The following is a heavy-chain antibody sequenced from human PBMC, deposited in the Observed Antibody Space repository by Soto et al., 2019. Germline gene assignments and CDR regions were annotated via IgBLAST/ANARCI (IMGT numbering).Heavy chain of an antibody. D-gene: IGHD3-3*02. Sequence: VQLLESGGGLVQPGGSLRLSCEASGFTFSNYAMSWVRQAPGERPEWVSTLGGGDDIFYADSVKGRFTISRDDSRNTLYLRMDNLIVEDTAIYFFAKDSVSHDGIYDAFDIWGQGTVVTVSS. J-gene: IGHJ3*02. CDR1: GFTFSNYA. CDR2: LGGGDDI. CDR3: AKDSVSHDGIYDAFDI. V-gene: IGHV3-23*01.